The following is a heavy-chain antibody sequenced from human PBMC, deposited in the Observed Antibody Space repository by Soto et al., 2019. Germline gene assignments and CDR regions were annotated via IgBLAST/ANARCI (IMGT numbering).Heavy chain of an antibody. V-gene: IGHV1-46*03. CDR1: GYTFTRHY. CDR3: GRDHSNDDNVWWLDA. Sequence: QVQLVQSGAEVKKPGASVKVSCKASGYTFTRHYMHWVRQAPGQGLEWMGVINLSGGNIHYAQKYKRRITTTRDTSTRTFYMELSSMRSEDAAIYYGGRDHSNDDNVWWLDAWGQGTLVTVSS. J-gene: IGHJ5*02. D-gene: IGHD3-16*01. CDR2: INLSGGNI.